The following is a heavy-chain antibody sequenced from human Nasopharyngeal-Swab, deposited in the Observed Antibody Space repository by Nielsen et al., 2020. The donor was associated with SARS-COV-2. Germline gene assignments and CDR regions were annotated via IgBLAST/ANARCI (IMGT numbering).Heavy chain of an antibody. Sequence: GGSLRLSCAASGFTFSSYAMSWVRQAPGKGLEWVSAISGSGGSTYYADSVKGRFTISRDNSKSTLYLQMNSLRAEDTAVYYCAGDLGGYFDYWGRGTLVTVSS. J-gene: IGHJ4*02. V-gene: IGHV3-23*01. D-gene: IGHD3-10*01. CDR3: AGDLGGYFDY. CDR1: GFTFSSYA. CDR2: ISGSGGST.